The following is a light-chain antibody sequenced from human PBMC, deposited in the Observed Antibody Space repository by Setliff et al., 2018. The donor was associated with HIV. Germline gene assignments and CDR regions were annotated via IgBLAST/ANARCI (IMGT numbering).Light chain of an antibody. J-gene: IGLJ3*02. CDR3: SSYAGSTWV. CDR1: SSDVGGYNY. CDR2: EVS. Sequence: QSALTQPPSASGSPGQSVTISCTGTSSDVGGYNYVSWYQQHPGKAPKLMIYEVSKRPSGVPDRFSGSKSGNTASLTVSGLQAEDEADYYCSSYAGSTWVFGGGTKVTV. V-gene: IGLV2-8*01.